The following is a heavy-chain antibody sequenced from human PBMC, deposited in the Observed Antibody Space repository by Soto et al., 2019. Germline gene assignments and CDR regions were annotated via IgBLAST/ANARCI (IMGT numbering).Heavy chain of an antibody. D-gene: IGHD2-21*02. CDR1: GDSISSSNSH. Sequence: SETLSLTCTISGDSISSSNSHWGWTRQPPGKGLEYIGSVYYGGAIFYSGNIYYNPSLKSRVTISVDTSKNQFSLKLSSVTAADTAVYYCARVGPYCGGDCYSPPPWGQGTLVTVSS. CDR3: ARVGPYCGGDCYSPPP. J-gene: IGHJ5*02. CDR2: VYYGGAIFYSGNI. V-gene: IGHV4-39*01.